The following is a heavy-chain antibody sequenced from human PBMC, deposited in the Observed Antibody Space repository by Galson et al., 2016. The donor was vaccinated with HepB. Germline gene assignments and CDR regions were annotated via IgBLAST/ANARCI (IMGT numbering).Heavy chain of an antibody. J-gene: IGHJ6*02. Sequence: SLRLSCAASGFASSNYNMNWVRQAPGKGLEWLSYISTSGTTIYYADSVKGRFTISRDNARTSLYLQMNSLRDEDTAVYYCVRDGEWFPGMGDVWGQGTTVTVSS. CDR1: GFASSNYN. D-gene: IGHD3-3*01. V-gene: IGHV3-48*02. CDR2: ISTSGTTI. CDR3: VRDGEWFPGMGDV.